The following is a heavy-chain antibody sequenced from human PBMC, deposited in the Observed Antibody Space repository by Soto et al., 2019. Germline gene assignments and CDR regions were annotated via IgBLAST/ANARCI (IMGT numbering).Heavy chain of an antibody. CDR2: ISSSSSYT. CDR3: ARVDLEPGVDY. D-gene: IGHD1-1*01. J-gene: IGHJ4*02. V-gene: IGHV3-11*06. Sequence: GGSLRLSCAASGFTFSDYYMSWIRQAPGKGLEWVSYISSSSSYTNYADSVKGRFTISRDNAKNSLYLQMNSLRAEDTAVYYCARVDLEPGVDYWGQGTLVTVSS. CDR1: GFTFSDYY.